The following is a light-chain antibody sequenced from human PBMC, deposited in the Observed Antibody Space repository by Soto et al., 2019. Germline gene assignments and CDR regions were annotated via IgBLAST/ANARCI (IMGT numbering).Light chain of an antibody. CDR1: QSISTF. CDR3: QHSHSSPYT. Sequence: DIEMTQSPSSLSASVGDRVTITCRASQSISTFLNWYQQKGGKAPKFLIYSASSLQSGVPSRFSGSGSGTDFTLTISSLQPEDFATYYCQHSHSSPYTFGPGTKVDIK. V-gene: IGKV1-39*01. CDR2: SAS. J-gene: IGKJ3*01.